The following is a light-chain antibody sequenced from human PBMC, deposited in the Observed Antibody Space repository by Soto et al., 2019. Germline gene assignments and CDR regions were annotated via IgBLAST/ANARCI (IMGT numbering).Light chain of an antibody. Sequence: DIQLTQSPSFLSASVGDRVTITCRASQGISSYLAWYQQKPGKAPKLLIYAASTLQSGVPSRFSGSGSGTEFTLKISSLQTEDFANYCCQPLTSYPITFGQGTRLEIK. V-gene: IGKV1-9*01. CDR3: QPLTSYPIT. J-gene: IGKJ5*01. CDR2: AAS. CDR1: QGISSY.